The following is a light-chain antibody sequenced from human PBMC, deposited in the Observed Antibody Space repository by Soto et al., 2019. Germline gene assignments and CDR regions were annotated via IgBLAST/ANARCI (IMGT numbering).Light chain of an antibody. CDR3: QQRSNWPPLIS. CDR1: QSVSSY. Sequence: EFVLTQSPATLSLSPGERATLSCRASQSVSSYLAWYQQKPGQAPRLLIYDASNRATGIPARFSGSGSGTDFTLTISSLEPEDFAVYYCQQRSNWPPLISFGQGTRLEIK. CDR2: DAS. V-gene: IGKV3-11*01. J-gene: IGKJ5*01.